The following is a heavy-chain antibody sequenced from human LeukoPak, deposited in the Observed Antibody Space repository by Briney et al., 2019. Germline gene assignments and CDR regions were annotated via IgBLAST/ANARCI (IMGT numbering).Heavy chain of an antibody. J-gene: IGHJ6*03. CDR2: VYPGDSET. CDR3: ARPALYCSSTVCPPYMDV. Sequence: GESLKISCKGSGYRFTNYWIGWVRQMPGKGLEWMGIVYPGDSETKYSPSFQGQVTISADKSISTAYLQWGSLKASDTATYYCARPALYCSSTVCPPYMDVWGKGTTVTVSS. CDR1: GYRFTNYW. V-gene: IGHV5-51*01. D-gene: IGHD2-2*01.